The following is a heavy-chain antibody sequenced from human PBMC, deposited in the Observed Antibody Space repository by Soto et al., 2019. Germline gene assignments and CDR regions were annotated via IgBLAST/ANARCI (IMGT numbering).Heavy chain of an antibody. Sequence: GGSLRLSCAASGLTFSSYWMSRVRKDQGKGLEWVANIKQDGSEKYYVDSVKGRFTISRDNAKNSLYLQMNSLRAEDTAVYYCARDLNTYSSGWYDYYYMDVWGKGTTVTVSS. CDR3: ARDLNTYSSGWYDYYYMDV. CDR1: GLTFSSYW. CDR2: IKQDGSEK. D-gene: IGHD6-19*01. V-gene: IGHV3-7*01. J-gene: IGHJ6*03.